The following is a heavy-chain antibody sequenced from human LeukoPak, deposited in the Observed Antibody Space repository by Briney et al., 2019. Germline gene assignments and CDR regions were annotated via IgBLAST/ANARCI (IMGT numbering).Heavy chain of an antibody. CDR1: GFTFSTHS. V-gene: IGHV3-30-3*01. J-gene: IGHJ6*02. D-gene: IGHD3-10*01. Sequence: GGSLRLSCAASGFTFSTHSMHWVRQAPGKGLEWVAIISYDGGIKYYADSVKGRFTIARGNSKNTLYLQVNSLRIEDTAVYYCARRVEGRGSYHNYAMDVWGQGATVTVSS. CDR2: ISYDGGIK. CDR3: ARRVEGRGSYHNYAMDV.